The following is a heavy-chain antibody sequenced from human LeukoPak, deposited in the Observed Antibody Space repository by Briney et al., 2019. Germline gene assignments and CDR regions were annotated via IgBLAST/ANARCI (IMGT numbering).Heavy chain of an antibody. V-gene: IGHV3-74*01. CDR2: INGDGSST. CDR3: AILVTTVTPSSAFDI. CDR1: GCTFSRHW. Sequence: AGSLRLSCAASGCTFSRHWKHWVRQAQGPGPVWVARINGDGSSTAYADSVKSRFTISRDDAKNTVYLQMRSLTDEDTAVFYCAILVTTVTPSSAFDIWGQGTMVTVSS. D-gene: IGHD4-17*01. J-gene: IGHJ3*02.